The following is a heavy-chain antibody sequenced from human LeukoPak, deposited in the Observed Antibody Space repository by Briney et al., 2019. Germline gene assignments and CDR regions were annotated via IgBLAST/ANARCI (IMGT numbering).Heavy chain of an antibody. CDR3: ARLENRDWGFGGIGWYFDL. J-gene: IGHJ2*01. CDR1: GGSFSGYY. V-gene: IGHV4-34*01. D-gene: IGHD7-27*01. Sequence: SETLSLTCAVYGGSFSGYYWSWIRQPPGKGLEWIGEIHHSGSTNYNPSLKSRVTISVDTSKNQFSLKLSSVTAADTAVYYCARLENRDWGFGGIGWYFDLWGRGTLVTVSS. CDR2: IHHSGST.